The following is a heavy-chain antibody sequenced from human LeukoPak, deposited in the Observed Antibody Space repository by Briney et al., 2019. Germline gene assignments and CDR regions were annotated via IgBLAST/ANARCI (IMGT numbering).Heavy chain of an antibody. CDR2: INPNSGGK. CDR1: GYTFTDYY. Sequence: ASVTVSCQASGYTFTDYYMHGVRQPPGRGLAWMGWINPNSGGKNYAQKCQGRVTMTRDTSISTAYMELSRLRSDDTAVYYCARADDFWSGYSNYYYYMDVWGKGTTVTVSS. D-gene: IGHD3-3*01. J-gene: IGHJ6*03. CDR3: ARADDFWSGYSNYYYYMDV. V-gene: IGHV1-2*02.